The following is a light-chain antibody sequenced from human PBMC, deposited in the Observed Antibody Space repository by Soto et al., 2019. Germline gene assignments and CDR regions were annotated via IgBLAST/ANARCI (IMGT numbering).Light chain of an antibody. CDR2: GAS. V-gene: IGKV3-15*01. Sequence: EIVVTQSPATLSVSPGERATLSCRASQSVSSNLAWYQQKPGQAPRLLIYGASTRATGIPARFSGSGSGTGFTLTISSLQSEDFAVYYCQQYNNWPLACGQGTKVDIK. J-gene: IGKJ1*01. CDR3: QQYNNWPLA. CDR1: QSVSSN.